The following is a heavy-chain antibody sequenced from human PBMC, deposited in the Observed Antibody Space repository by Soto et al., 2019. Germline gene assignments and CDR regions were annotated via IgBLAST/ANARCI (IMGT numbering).Heavy chain of an antibody. Sequence: EVQLLESGGGFVQPGGSLRLSCAASGFTFNDYAMAWVRQAPGQGLEWVSSISGSGGHSSYVDSVRGRFTISRDNVNKILSLDMSDLRAEDTALYYCAKDCRRLTVTGSAFDSWGPGALGSVSS. J-gene: IGHJ4*02. V-gene: IGHV3-23*01. CDR3: AKDCRRLTVTGSAFDS. D-gene: IGHD6-19*01. CDR1: GFTFNDYA. CDR2: ISGSGGHS.